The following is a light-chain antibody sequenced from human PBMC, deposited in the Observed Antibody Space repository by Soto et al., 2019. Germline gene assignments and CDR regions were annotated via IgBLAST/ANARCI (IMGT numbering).Light chain of an antibody. CDR3: QRRRNWPST. J-gene: IGKJ4*01. CDR2: DAS. V-gene: IGKV3-11*01. Sequence: EIVLTQSPATLSLSPGERATLSCRASQSVSSDLAWYQQKPGQAPRLLIYDASNRATGIPARFSGSGSGTDFTLAISSLEPEDFAVYYCQRRRNWPSTFGGGTKVEIK. CDR1: QSVSSD.